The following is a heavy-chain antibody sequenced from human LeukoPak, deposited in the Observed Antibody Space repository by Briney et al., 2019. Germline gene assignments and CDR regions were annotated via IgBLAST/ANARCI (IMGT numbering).Heavy chain of an antibody. CDR3: AKDSRAGYTSGWYFDY. V-gene: IGHV3-7*01. J-gene: IGHJ4*02. D-gene: IGHD6-19*01. CDR1: GFTFSSYW. Sequence: GGSLRLSCAASGFTFSSYWMSWVRQAPGKGLEWVANIKQDGSEKYYVDSVKGRFTISRDNAKNSLYLQMNSLRAEDTAVYYCAKDSRAGYTSGWYFDYWGQGTLVTVSS. CDR2: IKQDGSEK.